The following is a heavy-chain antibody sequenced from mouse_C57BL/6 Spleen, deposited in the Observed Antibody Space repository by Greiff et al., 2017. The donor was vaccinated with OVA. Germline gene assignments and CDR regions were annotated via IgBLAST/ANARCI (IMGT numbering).Heavy chain of an antibody. CDR1: GYTFTSYW. CDR2: IDPSDSYT. J-gene: IGHJ2*01. CDR3: ARSDYSSRGDIDY. Sequence: QVQLQQPGAELVMPGASVKLSCKASGYTFTSYWMHWVKQRPGQGLEWIGEIDPSDSYTNYNQKFKGKSTLTVDKSSSTAYMQLSSLTSEDSAVYYCARSDYSSRGDIDYWGQGTTLTVSS. D-gene: IGHD1-1*01. V-gene: IGHV1-69*01.